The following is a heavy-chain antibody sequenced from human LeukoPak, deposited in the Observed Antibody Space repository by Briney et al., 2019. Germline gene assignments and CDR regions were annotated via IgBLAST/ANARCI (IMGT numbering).Heavy chain of an antibody. V-gene: IGHV3-11*01. J-gene: IGHJ3*02. Sequence: PGGSLRLSCAASGFTFSDYYMSWIRQAPGKGLEWVSYISSSGSTIYYADSVKGRFTISRDNAKNSLYLQMNSLRAEDTAVCYCAREGRDGYNLGAEAFDIWGQGTMVTVSS. CDR3: AREGRDGYNLGAEAFDI. CDR1: GFTFSDYY. CDR2: ISSSGSTI. D-gene: IGHD5-24*01.